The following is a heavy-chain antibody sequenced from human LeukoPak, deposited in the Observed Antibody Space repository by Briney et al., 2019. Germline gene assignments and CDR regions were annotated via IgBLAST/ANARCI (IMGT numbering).Heavy chain of an antibody. Sequence: GESLRLSCVASGFTFSNYGMHWVRQAPGKGLEWVAFIHHDGFNKYYADSVKGRVTISRDNSKKTLSLQVDGLRPEDTAVYFCANSAVSRGALFLNYWGLGALVTVSS. CDR1: GFTFSNYG. D-gene: IGHD2/OR15-2a*01. V-gene: IGHV3-30*02. CDR2: IHHDGFNK. CDR3: ANSAVSRGALFLNY. J-gene: IGHJ4*01.